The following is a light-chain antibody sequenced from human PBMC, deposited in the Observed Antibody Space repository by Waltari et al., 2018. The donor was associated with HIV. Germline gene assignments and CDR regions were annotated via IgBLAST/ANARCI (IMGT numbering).Light chain of an antibody. CDR2: GNS. V-gene: IGLV1-40*01. CDR3: QSHDSSLSGYV. J-gene: IGLJ1*01. Sequence: QSVLTQPPSVSGAPGQRVTISCTGSSSNIGAGYHVHWYQQLPGTAPKLLIYGNSNRPSGFPVRCSGSKSGTSASLAITGLQAEDEADYYCQSHDSSLSGYVFGTGTKVTVL. CDR1: SSNIGAGYH.